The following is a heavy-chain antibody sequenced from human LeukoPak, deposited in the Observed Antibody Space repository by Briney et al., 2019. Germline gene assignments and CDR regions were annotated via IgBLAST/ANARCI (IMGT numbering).Heavy chain of an antibody. V-gene: IGHV3-23*01. Sequence: PGGSLRLSCAASGFTFSSYAMSWVRQAPGKGLEWVSAISGSGGSTYYADSVKGRFTISRDNSKNTLYLQMNSLRAEDTAVYYCANADIVATSFDYWGQGTLVTVSP. CDR2: ISGSGGST. CDR3: ANADIVATSFDY. CDR1: GFTFSSYA. J-gene: IGHJ4*02. D-gene: IGHD5-12*01.